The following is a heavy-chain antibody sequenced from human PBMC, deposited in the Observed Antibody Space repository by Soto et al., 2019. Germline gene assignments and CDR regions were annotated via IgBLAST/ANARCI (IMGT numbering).Heavy chain of an antibody. CDR2: IDPYDTGI. CDR1: GFTFSGDW. CDR3: TRDTFGARDY. J-gene: IGHJ4*02. D-gene: IGHD3-10*01. V-gene: IGHV3-74*01. Sequence: EVQLVESGGGLVQPGGSLRLSCRDSGFTFSGDWMHWVRQAPGKGLDWVSRIDPYDTGISYADSVKGRFTISRDNAKSTMYLPMNSLRPEDTAVYYCTRDTFGARDYWGQGPLVTVSS.